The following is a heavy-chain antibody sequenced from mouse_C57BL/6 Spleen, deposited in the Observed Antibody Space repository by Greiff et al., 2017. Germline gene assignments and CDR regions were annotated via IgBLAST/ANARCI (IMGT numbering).Heavy chain of an antibody. D-gene: IGHD1-1*01. CDR3: ARGGLPWGSSYYFDY. Sequence: DVQLQESGPGMVKPSQSLSLTCTVTGYSITSGYDWHWIRHFPGNKLEWMAYISYSGSTNYNPSLKSRISITHDTSKNHFFLKLNSVTTEDTATYYCARGGLPWGSSYYFDYWGQGTTLTVSS. J-gene: IGHJ2*01. CDR1: GYSITSGYD. CDR2: ISYSGST. V-gene: IGHV3-1*01.